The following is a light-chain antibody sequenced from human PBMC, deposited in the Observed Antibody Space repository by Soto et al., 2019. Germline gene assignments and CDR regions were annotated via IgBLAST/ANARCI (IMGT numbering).Light chain of an antibody. CDR2: GDN. J-gene: IGLJ1*01. Sequence: QSVLTQPPSVSGAPGQRVAISCTGSSSNIGAEYDVHWYQQLPGTAPKRLLYGDNNRPSGVPDRFSGSKSGTSASLAIPGLQPEDEADYYCQSYDSSLTTFVFGTGTKVTV. V-gene: IGLV1-40*01. CDR3: QSYDSSLTTFV. CDR1: SSNIGAEYD.